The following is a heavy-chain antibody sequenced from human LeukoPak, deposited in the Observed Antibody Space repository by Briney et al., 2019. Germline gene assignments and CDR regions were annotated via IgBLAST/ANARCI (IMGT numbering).Heavy chain of an antibody. Sequence: SETLSLTCTVSGGSISSSNYYWGWIRQPPGEGLEWIGSFYYGGSTFYDPSLNSRVTMSVDMSKNRFSLRLRSVTAADTAMYYCARARGQWGTYYPPRAFDIWGQGTMVTVSS. D-gene: IGHD3-10*01. CDR1: GGSISSSNYY. V-gene: IGHV4-39*07. CDR2: FYYGGST. J-gene: IGHJ3*02. CDR3: ARARGQWGTYYPPRAFDI.